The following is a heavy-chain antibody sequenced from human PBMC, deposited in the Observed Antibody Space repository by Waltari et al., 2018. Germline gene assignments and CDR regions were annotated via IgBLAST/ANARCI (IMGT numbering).Heavy chain of an antibody. CDR1: GGSVSSHA. CDR2: IIPIFGTA. V-gene: IGHV1-69*01. D-gene: IGHD6-6*01. Sequence: QVQLVQPGDEVKQPGSSVNVSCKASGGSVSSHATSWVRQAPGQGLEWRGGIIPIFGTANYAQKFQGRVTITADESTSTAYMELSSLRSEDTAVYYCARRHRSSGNYYYYMDVWGKGTTVTVSS. J-gene: IGHJ6*03. CDR3: ARRHRSSGNYYYYMDV.